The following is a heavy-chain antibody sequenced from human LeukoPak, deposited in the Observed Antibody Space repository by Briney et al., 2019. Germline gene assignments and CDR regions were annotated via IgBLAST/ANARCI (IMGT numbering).Heavy chain of an antibody. CDR3: AKGRSGSYSPTWDY. CDR1: GFTFSSYA. J-gene: IGHJ4*02. V-gene: IGHV3-23*01. CDR2: ISGSDGGT. Sequence: PGGSLRLSCAASGFTFSSYAMSWVRQAPGKGLEWVSGISGSDGGTHYADSVKGRFTISRDNSKNTLYLQMNSLRAEDTALYYCAKGRSGSYSPTWDYWGQGTLVTVSS. D-gene: IGHD1-26*01.